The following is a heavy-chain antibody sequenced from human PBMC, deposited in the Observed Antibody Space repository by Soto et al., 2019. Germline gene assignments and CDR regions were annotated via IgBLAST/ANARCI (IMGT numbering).Heavy chain of an antibody. CDR3: ARGVRGRKILDY. CDR2: INDSGTI. J-gene: IGHJ4*02. V-gene: IGHV4-34*01. D-gene: IGHD3-10*01. Sequence: SETLSLTCAVYGGSFSGFYWSWIRQTPGKGLEWIGEINDSGTINYNPSLKNRVTISIDTSKNQFSLKLTSVTAADTAVYSCARGVRGRKILDYSAQGSLVIGSS. CDR1: GGSFSGFY.